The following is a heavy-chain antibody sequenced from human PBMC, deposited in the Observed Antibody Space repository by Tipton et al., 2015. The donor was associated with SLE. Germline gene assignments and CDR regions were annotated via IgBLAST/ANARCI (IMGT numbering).Heavy chain of an antibody. CDR3: ARHLTDYWYFDL. Sequence: TLSPTCTVSGGSISSSSYYWGWIRQPPGKGLEWIGSIYYSGSTYYNPSLKSRVTISVDTSKNQFSLKLSSVTAADTAVYYCARHLTDYWYFDLWGRGTLVTVSS. CDR1: GGSISSSSYY. D-gene: IGHD7-27*01. J-gene: IGHJ2*01. V-gene: IGHV4-39*01. CDR2: IYYSGST.